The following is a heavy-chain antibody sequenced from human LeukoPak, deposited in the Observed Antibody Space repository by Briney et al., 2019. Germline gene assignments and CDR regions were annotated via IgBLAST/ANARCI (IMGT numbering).Heavy chain of an antibody. Sequence: PGGSLRLSCAASGFTFSSYGMHWVRQAPGKGLEWVAFIRYDGSNKYYADSVKGRFTISRDKSKNTLYLQMNSLRAEDTAVYYCAKDPIGYYGSGSYFYWGQGTLVTVSS. CDR2: IRYDGSNK. V-gene: IGHV3-30*02. J-gene: IGHJ4*02. CDR1: GFTFSSYG. CDR3: AKDPIGYYGSGSYFY. D-gene: IGHD3-10*01.